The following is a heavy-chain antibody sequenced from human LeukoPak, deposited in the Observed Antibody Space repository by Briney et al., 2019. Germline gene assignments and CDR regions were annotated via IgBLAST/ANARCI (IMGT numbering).Heavy chain of an antibody. V-gene: IGHV1-69*13. CDR2: IIPIFGTA. CDR3: ARDGAYYYGSEITYYYYGMDV. Sequence: ASVKVSCKASGGTFSSYAISWVRQAPGQGLEWMGGIIPIFGTANYAQKFQGRVTITADESTSTAYMELSSLRSEDTAVYYCARDGAYYYGSEITYYYYGMDVWGQGTTVTVSS. D-gene: IGHD3-10*01. J-gene: IGHJ6*02. CDR1: GGTFSSYA.